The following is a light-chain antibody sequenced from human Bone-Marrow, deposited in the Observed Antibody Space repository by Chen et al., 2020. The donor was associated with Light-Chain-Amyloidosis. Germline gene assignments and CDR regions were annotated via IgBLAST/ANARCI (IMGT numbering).Light chain of an antibody. V-gene: IGLV8-61*01. J-gene: IGLJ3*02. CDR2: RTN. CDR3: VLYVGNAIL. CDR1: TGAVSTNYY. Sequence: QTVVTQEPSFSVSPGGTVTLTCGLSTGAVSTNYYPGWYQQTPGQAPRTLIYRTNTRSFGVPDRVSGSILGNKAALTVTGAQADDESGYYGVLYVGNAILFGGGTRLTVV.